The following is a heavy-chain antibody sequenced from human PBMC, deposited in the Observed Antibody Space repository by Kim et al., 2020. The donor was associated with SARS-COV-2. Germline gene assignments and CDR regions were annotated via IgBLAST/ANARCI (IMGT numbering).Heavy chain of an antibody. CDR3: TTGRALFGELTW. CDR2: IKSKTDGGTT. D-gene: IGHD3-10*02. V-gene: IGHV3-15*01. J-gene: IGHJ1*01. Sequence: GGSLRLSCAASGFTFSNAWMSWVRQAPGKGLEWVGRIKSKTDGGTTDYAAPVKGRFTISRDDSKNTLYLQMNSRKTEDTAEYYCTTGRALFGELTWWGQRTLVAVSS. CDR1: GFTFSNAW.